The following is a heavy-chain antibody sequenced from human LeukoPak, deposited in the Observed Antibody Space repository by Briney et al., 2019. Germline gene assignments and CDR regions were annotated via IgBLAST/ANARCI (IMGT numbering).Heavy chain of an antibody. CDR2: IYTSGST. V-gene: IGHV4-4*07. Sequence: SETLSLXCTVSGGSISSYYWSWIRQPAGKGLEWIGRIYTSGSTNYNPSLKSRVTMSVDTSKNQFSLKLRSVTAADTAVYYCARGYNWGSPTRNFYYLDVWGKGTTVTVSS. D-gene: IGHD7-27*01. CDR1: GGSISSYY. J-gene: IGHJ6*03. CDR3: ARGYNWGSPTRNFYYLDV.